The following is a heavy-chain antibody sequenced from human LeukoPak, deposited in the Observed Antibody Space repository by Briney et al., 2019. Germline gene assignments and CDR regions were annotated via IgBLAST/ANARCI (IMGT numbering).Heavy chain of an antibody. CDR1: GGSISSSNW. J-gene: IGHJ4*02. CDR3: AREVGGGDSIFDY. V-gene: IGHV4-4*02. Sequence: KTSETLSLTCAVSGGSISSSNWWSWVRQPPGKGLEWIGEIYHSGSTNYNPSLKSRVTISVDKSKNQFSLKLSSVTAADTAVYYCAREVGGGDSIFDYWGQGTLVTVSS. CDR2: IYHSGST. D-gene: IGHD2-21*02.